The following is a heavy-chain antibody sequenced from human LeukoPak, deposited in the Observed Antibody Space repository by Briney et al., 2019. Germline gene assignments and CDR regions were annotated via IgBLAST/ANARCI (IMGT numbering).Heavy chain of an antibody. CDR3: ARDPQQRLVVPYFDY. Sequence: GGSLRLSCAASGFTFSDYYMSWIRQALGQGLEWVSYISSSGSTIYHADSVKGRFTISRDKAKTSLYLQMNSLRAADTAVYSCARDPQQRLVVPYFDYWGQGTLVTVSS. CDR1: GFTFSDYY. CDR2: ISSSGSTI. J-gene: IGHJ4*02. D-gene: IGHD6-19*01. V-gene: IGHV3-11*01.